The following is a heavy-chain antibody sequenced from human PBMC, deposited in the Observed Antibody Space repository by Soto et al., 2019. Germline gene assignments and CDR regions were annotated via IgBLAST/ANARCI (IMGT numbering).Heavy chain of an antibody. Sequence: PGGSLRLSCAASGFTFSSYSMNWVRQAPGKGLEWVSSISSSSSYIYYADSVKGRFTISRDNAKNSLYLQMNSLRAEDTAVYYCARNYGDSPRAGDDYWGQGTLVTVSS. CDR3: ARNYGDSPRAGDDY. V-gene: IGHV3-21*01. J-gene: IGHJ4*02. CDR2: ISSSSSYI. CDR1: GFTFSSYS. D-gene: IGHD4-17*01.